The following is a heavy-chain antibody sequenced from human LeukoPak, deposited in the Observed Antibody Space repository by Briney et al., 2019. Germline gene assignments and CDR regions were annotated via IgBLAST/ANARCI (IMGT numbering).Heavy chain of an antibody. CDR3: ARDREYSYGYFDY. CDR1: GFTFSSYA. D-gene: IGHD5-18*01. Sequence: PGGSLRLSCAASGFTFSSYAMHWVRQAPGKGLEWAAVISYDGSNKYYADSVKGRFTISRDNSKNTLYLQMNSLRAEDTAVYYCARDREYSYGYFDYWGQGTLVTVSS. CDR2: ISYDGSNK. J-gene: IGHJ4*02. V-gene: IGHV3-30*04.